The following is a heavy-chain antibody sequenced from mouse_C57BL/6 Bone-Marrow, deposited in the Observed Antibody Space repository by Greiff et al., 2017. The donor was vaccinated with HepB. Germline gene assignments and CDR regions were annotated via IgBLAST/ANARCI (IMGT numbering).Heavy chain of an antibody. D-gene: IGHD2-4*01. CDR2: IGPETGGT. V-gene: IGHV1-15*01. CDR3: TDYDWAY. J-gene: IGHJ3*01. Sequence: QVQLQQSGAELVRPGASVTLSCKASGYTFTDYEMHWVKQTPVHGLEWIGAIGPETGGTAYNQKFKGKAILTADKSSSTAYMELRSLTSEDSAVYYCTDYDWAYWGQGTLVTVSA. CDR1: GYTFTDYE.